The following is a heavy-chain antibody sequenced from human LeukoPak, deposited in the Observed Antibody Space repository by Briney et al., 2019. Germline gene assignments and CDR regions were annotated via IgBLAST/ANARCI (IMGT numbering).Heavy chain of an antibody. Sequence: GGSLRLSCAASGFTFSSYAMSWVRQAPGKGLEWVSAISGSGGSTYYADSVKGRFTISRDNSKNTLYLQMNRLRAQDTPVYYCAKSGLPSASPIYYYYSGMDVWGQGTTVTVSS. J-gene: IGHJ6*02. CDR2: ISGSGGST. D-gene: IGHD5/OR15-5a*01. CDR3: AKSGLPSASPIYYYYSGMDV. CDR1: GFTFSSYA. V-gene: IGHV3-23*01.